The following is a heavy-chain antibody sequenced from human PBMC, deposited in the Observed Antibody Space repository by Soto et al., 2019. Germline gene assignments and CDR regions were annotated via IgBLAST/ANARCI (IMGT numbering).Heavy chain of an antibody. D-gene: IGHD3-22*01. J-gene: IGHJ1*01. CDR3: ARDNYYTGSGYYPSSAEYFQH. V-gene: IGHV4-31*03. Sequence: SETQSLTCPFSCGSISSGGYYCSSIRHYPGNFLDWIGYISYSGSTYYNPSLKSRITISVDTSKNQFFLKLRSVTAADTAVYYCARDNYYTGSGYYPSSAEYFQHWGQGTLVT. CDR1: CGSISSGGYY. CDR2: ISYSGST.